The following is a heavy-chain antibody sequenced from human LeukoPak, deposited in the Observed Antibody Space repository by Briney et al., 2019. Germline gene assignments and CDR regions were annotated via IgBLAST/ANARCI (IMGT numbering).Heavy chain of an antibody. Sequence: PGGSLRLSCAASGFTFSSYAMSWVRQAPGKGLEWVSAISGSGGSTYYADSVKGRFTISRDNSKNTLYLQMNSLRGEDTAVYYCARPESITMVRGVRYAFDIWGQGTMVTVSS. CDR3: ARPESITMVRGVRYAFDI. D-gene: IGHD3-10*01. CDR2: ISGSGGST. J-gene: IGHJ3*02. V-gene: IGHV3-23*01. CDR1: GFTFSSYA.